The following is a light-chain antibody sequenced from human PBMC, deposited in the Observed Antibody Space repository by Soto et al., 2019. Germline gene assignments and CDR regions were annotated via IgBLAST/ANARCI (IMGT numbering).Light chain of an antibody. J-gene: IGKJ4*01. Sequence: EIVLTQSPGTLSSSPGERATLSCRASQNVNNNYIAWYQQKPGLAPRLLIYSVSRRATGVPDRFSGSGSGDDFTLTITGLEPEDFAVYFCQQFGSTPLTFGGGTKLEI. CDR3: QQFGSTPLT. CDR1: QNVNNNY. V-gene: IGKV3-20*01. CDR2: SVS.